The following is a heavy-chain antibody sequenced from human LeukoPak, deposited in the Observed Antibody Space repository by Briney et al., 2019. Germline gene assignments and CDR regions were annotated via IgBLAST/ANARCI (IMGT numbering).Heavy chain of an antibody. CDR1: GFSLSTSGMR. Sequence: SGPALVKPTQTLTLTCTFSGFSLSTSGMRVSWIRQPPGKALEWLARIDWDDDKFYSTSLKTRLTISKGTSKNQVVLTMTNMDPVDTATYYCARSYYYDSSGYYPSNFDYWGQGTLVTVSS. CDR2: IDWDDDK. CDR3: ARSYYYDSSGYYPSNFDY. D-gene: IGHD3-22*01. V-gene: IGHV2-70*04. J-gene: IGHJ4*02.